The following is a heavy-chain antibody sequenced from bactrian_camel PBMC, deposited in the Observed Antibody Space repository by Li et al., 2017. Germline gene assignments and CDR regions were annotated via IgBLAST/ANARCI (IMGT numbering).Heavy chain of an antibody. V-gene: IGHV3S54*01. Sequence: HVQLVESGGGSVQAGGSLRLSCVASTNTYTTHCVGWYRQSPGKEREGVARIATGSGNTYYADSVKGRFTISQDNAKNTVYLQMNSLKPEDTAMYYCAARGPYCYTKLSVRDFTYWGQGTQVTVS. CDR3: AARGPYCYTKLSVRDFTY. J-gene: IGHJ6*01. D-gene: IGHD2*01. CDR2: IATGSGNT. CDR1: TNTYTTHC.